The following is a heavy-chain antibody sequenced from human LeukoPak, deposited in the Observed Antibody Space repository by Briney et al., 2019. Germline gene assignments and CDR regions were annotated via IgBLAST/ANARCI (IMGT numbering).Heavy chain of an antibody. CDR1: GYTFSRYG. CDR2: ITAYDGNT. D-gene: IGHD1-7*01. CDR3: ARQSFIAGDNWNYVLNGDDALDI. V-gene: IGHV1-18*01. J-gene: IGHJ3*02. Sequence: ASVNVSCKASGYTFSRYGITWVRQAPGQGLEWMGWITAYDGNTNFAQNFQARVTMTTDTHTNTAYMELRSLRSDDTAVYYCARQSFIAGDNWNYVLNGDDALDIWGQGTMVTVSS.